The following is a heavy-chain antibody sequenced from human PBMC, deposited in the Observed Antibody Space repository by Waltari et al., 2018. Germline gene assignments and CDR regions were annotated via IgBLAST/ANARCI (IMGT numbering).Heavy chain of an antibody. CDR2: IWYDGSNK. CDR3: EKFGVLPEEYCGGDCYSDAFDI. CDR1: GFSFSSYG. D-gene: IGHD2-21*01. V-gene: IGHV3-30*18. Sequence: QVQLVESGGGVVQPGRSLSLSCAASGFSFSSYGMHWVRQAPGKGLEWVAVIWYDGSNKNYAESVKGRFTISRDNSKNTLYLQMNSLRAEDTAMYYCEKFGVLPEEYCGGDCYSDAFDIWGQGTMVTVSS. J-gene: IGHJ3*02.